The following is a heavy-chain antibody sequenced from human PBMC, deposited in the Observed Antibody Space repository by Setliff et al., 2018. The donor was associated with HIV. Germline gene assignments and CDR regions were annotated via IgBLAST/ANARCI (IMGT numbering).Heavy chain of an antibody. V-gene: IGHV4-61*02. CDR3: ARDRRDDYYLTAYFDS. CDR1: GDSINSGTYY. J-gene: IGHJ4*02. D-gene: IGHD1-26*01. CDR2: LHLSGDT. Sequence: PSETLSLTCTVSGDSINSGTYYWSWIRQPAGKGLEWIGRLHLSGDTNYNPSLKSRVTMSIDTSKNQFSLKLSSVTAADTAVYYCARDRRDDYYLTAYFDSLGQGTVVTVSS.